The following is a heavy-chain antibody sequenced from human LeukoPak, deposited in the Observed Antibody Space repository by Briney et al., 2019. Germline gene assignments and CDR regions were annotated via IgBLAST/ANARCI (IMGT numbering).Heavy chain of an antibody. CDR3: AREFVQGSSLPYFDY. CDR1: GGSITSSHW. V-gene: IGHV4-4*02. J-gene: IGHJ4*02. Sequence: SGTLSLTCTVSGGSITSSHWWGWVRQPPGKGLEWVGEIHHSGNTNSNPSLKSRVTISVDKSTNQFSLRLNSVTAADTAVYYCAREFVQGSSLPYFDYWGQGTLVTVSS. CDR2: IHHSGNT. D-gene: IGHD1-26*01.